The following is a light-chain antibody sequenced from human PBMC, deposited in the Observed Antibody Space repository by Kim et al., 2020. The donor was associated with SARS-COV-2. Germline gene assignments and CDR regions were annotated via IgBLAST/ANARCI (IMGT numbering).Light chain of an antibody. Sequence: EIVMTQSPATLSVSPGERATLSCRASQSVSSNLAWYQQKPGQAPRLLIYGASIRATGIPARFSGSGSGTAFTLTISILQSEDFAVYYCQQYNNWHPYTFGQGTKLEI. CDR1: QSVSSN. V-gene: IGKV3D-15*03. J-gene: IGKJ2*01. CDR3: QQYNNWHPYT. CDR2: GAS.